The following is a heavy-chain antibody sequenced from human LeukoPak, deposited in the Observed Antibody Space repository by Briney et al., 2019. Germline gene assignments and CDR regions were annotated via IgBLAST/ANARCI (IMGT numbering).Heavy chain of an antibody. V-gene: IGHV4-34*01. CDR3: ARKGGYYYGSGSYSRYYYMDV. CDR1: GGSFSGYY. CDR2: INHSGST. J-gene: IGHJ6*03. Sequence: SETLSLTCAVYGGSFSGYYWSWIPQPPGKGLEWIGEINHSGSTNYNPSLKSRGTISVDTSKNQFSLKLSSVTAADTAMYYCARKGGYYYGSGSYSRYYYMDVWGKGTTVTVSS. D-gene: IGHD3-10*01.